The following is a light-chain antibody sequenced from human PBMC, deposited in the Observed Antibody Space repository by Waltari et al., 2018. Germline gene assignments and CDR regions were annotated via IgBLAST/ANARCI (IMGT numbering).Light chain of an antibody. J-gene: IGKJ1*01. CDR3: QNHERLPAT. CDR2: GAS. Sequence: VLTQSPGTLSLSPAQRATTVCRASQSISRYLVWYQQRPCQAPRLLIYGASIRAAGIPDRFSGSGSGTDFTLSISRLEPEDFAVYYCQNHERLPATFGQGTRVEIK. CDR1: QSISRY. V-gene: IGKV3-20*01.